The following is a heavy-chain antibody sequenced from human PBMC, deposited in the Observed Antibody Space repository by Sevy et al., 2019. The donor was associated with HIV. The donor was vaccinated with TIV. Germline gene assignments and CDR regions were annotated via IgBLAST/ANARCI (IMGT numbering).Heavy chain of an antibody. CDR1: GGSISSSSYY. CDR3: ARPLYGRGAFDI. V-gene: IGHV4-39*01. CDR2: IYYSGGT. Sequence: SETLSLTCTVSGGSISSSSYYWGWIRQPPGKGLEWIGSIYYSGGTYYNPSLKSRVTISVDTSKNQFSLKLSSVTAADTAVYYCARPLYGRGAFDIWGQGTMVTVSS. D-gene: IGHD1-26*01. J-gene: IGHJ3*02.